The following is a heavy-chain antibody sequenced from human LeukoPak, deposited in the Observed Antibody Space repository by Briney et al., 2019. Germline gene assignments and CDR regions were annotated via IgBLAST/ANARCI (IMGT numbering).Heavy chain of an antibody. D-gene: IGHD5-18*01. CDR3: ARQGQLSEYYYYGMDV. CDR1: DGSISSDY. CDR2: IYYSGNT. V-gene: IGHV4-59*08. Sequence: MSSETLSLTCTVSDGSISSDYWSWIRQPPGKGLEWIGYIYYSGNTNYNPSLKSRVTISVDTSKNQFSLKLSSVTAADTAVYYCARQGQLSEYYYYGMDVWGQGTTVTVSS. J-gene: IGHJ6*02.